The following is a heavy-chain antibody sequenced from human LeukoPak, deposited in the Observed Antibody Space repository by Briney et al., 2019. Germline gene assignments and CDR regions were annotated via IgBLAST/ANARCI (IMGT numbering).Heavy chain of an antibody. CDR2: IIPIFGTA. CDR1: GYTLTSYG. J-gene: IGHJ4*02. CDR3: ARAHYDILTGYFDY. Sequence: GASVKVSCKASGYTLTSYGISWVRQAPGQGLEWMGGIIPIFGTANYAQKFQGRVTITADESTSTAYMELSSLRSEDTAVYYCARAHYDILTGYFDYWGQGTLVTVSS. V-gene: IGHV1-69*13. D-gene: IGHD3-9*01.